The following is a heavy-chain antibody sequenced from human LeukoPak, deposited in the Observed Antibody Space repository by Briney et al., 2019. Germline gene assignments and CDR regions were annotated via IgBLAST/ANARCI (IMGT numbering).Heavy chain of an antibody. V-gene: IGHV3-30*03. CDR2: ISYDGSNK. Sequence: GGSLRLSCAASGFTFSSYGMHWVRQAPGKGLEWVAVISYDGSNKYYADSVKGRFTISRDNSKNTLYLQMNSLRAEDTAVYYCARSDYSNYLYFDYWGQGTLVTVSS. CDR1: GFTFSSYG. D-gene: IGHD4-11*01. CDR3: ARSDYSNYLYFDY. J-gene: IGHJ4*02.